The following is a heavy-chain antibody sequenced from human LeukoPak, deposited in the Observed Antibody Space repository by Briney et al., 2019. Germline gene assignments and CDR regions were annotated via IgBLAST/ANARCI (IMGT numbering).Heavy chain of an antibody. J-gene: IGHJ4*02. CDR2: IKQDGSEK. CDR3: ATLARTGYSSSWYRGYFDY. Sequence: GGSLRLPCAASGFTFSSYWMSWVRQAPGKGLEWVANIKQDGSEKYYVDSVKGRFTISRDNAKNSLYLQMNSLRAEDTAVYYCATLARTGYSSSWYRGYFDYWGQGTLVTVSS. CDR1: GFTFSSYW. D-gene: IGHD6-13*01. V-gene: IGHV3-7*01.